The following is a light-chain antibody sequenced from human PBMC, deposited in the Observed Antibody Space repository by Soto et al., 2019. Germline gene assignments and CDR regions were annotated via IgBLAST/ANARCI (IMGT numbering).Light chain of an antibody. J-gene: IGLJ1*01. Sequence: QSALTQPASVSGSAGPSITISCTGSSSDVGAYTFVSWYQQHPDKVPKLMIFDVSRRPSGVSDRFSGSKSGNTASLTISGLQPEDESDYYCSSYTSSSTHVFGSGTKVTVL. CDR3: SSYTSSSTHV. CDR2: DVS. CDR1: SSDVGAYTF. V-gene: IGLV2-14*03.